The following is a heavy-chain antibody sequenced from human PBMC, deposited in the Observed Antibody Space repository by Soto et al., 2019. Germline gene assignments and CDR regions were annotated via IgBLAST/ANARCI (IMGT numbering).Heavy chain of an antibody. V-gene: IGHV4-59*01. CDR2: LFNRGST. CDR3: ARLDDTNGFYTRLDY. Sequence: SETLSLTCSVSGGSIGSYYWNWIRQPPGKGLEWIGYLFNRGSTNYNPSLKSRVSISVDTSKNEFSLKLNSVTAADTAVYYCARLDDTNGFYTRLDYWGRGTLVT. D-gene: IGHD2-8*01. CDR1: GGSIGSYY. J-gene: IGHJ4*02.